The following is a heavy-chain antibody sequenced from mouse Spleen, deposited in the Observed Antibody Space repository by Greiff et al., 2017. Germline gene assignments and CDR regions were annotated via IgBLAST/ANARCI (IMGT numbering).Heavy chain of an antibody. CDR1: GYTFTNYW. V-gene: IGHV1-63*01. CDR3: ARSDRWYFDV. Sequence: QVQLQQSGAELVRPGTSVKMSCKASGYTFTNYWIGWAKQRPGHGLEWIGDIYPGGGYTNYNEKFKGKATLTADKSSSTAYMQFSSLTSEDSAIYYCARSDRWYFDVWGAGTTVTVSS. J-gene: IGHJ1*01. CDR2: IYPGGGYT.